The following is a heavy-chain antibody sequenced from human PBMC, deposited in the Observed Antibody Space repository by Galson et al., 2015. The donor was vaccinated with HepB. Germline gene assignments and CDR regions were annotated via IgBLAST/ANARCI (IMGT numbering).Heavy chain of an antibody. Sequence: SLRLSCAASGFTFSSYAMNWVRQAPGKGLEWLSFMSSTSRTISYAESVRGRFTISRDNAWNSLYLQMDSLRAEDTAVYYCAKDLGSGYYTIDYWGQGTRVTVSS. CDR3: AKDLGSGYYTIDY. D-gene: IGHD3-22*01. J-gene: IGHJ4*02. CDR1: GFTFSSYA. V-gene: IGHV3-48*01. CDR2: MSSTSRTI.